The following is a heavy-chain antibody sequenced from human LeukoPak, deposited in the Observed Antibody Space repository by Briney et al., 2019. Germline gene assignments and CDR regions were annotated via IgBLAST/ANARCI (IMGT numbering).Heavy chain of an antibody. CDR3: ARRGIRGYYYYGMDV. J-gene: IGHJ6*02. CDR2: ISYDGSNK. V-gene: IGHV3-30-3*01. D-gene: IGHD1-26*01. Sequence: GRSLRLSCAASGFTFSSYAMHWVRQAPGKGLEWVAVISYDGSNKYYADSVKGRFTISRDNSKNTLYLQMNSPRAEDTAVYYCARRGIRGYYYYGMDVWGQGTTVTVSS. CDR1: GFTFSSYA.